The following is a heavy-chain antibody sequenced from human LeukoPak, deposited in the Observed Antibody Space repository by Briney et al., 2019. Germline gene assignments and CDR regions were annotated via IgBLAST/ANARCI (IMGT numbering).Heavy chain of an antibody. CDR2: ISYDGGNK. Sequence: PGGSLGLSCAASRFTFSSHAMHWVRQAPGKGLEWVAVISYDGGNKYYADSVKGRFTISRDNSKNTLYLQMDSLRAEDTAVYYCARPTEGSGSNFDYWGQGTLVTVSS. CDR3: ARPTEGSGSNFDY. J-gene: IGHJ4*02. V-gene: IGHV3-30*04. CDR1: RFTFSSHA. D-gene: IGHD3-22*01.